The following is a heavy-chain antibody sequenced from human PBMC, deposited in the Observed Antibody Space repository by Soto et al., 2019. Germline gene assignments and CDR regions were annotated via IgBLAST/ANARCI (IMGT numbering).Heavy chain of an antibody. CDR1: GGSIKSNDYF. J-gene: IGHJ4*02. V-gene: IGHV4-39*01. CDR2: IYSNGGT. D-gene: IGHD2-8*02. Sequence: LQLQESGPGVVKRSETLSLACSVSGGSIKSNDYFWGWVRQPPGKGLEWIASIYSNGGTYDSPSLKSRATVLIYTSKNQFFLTVRSVTAADTAVYYCACFLVGATARNDFDAWGLGTLVTISS. CDR3: ACFLVGATARNDFDA.